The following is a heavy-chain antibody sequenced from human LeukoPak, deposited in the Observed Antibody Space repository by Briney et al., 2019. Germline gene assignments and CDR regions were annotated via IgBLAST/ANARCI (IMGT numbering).Heavy chain of an antibody. J-gene: IGHJ3*02. CDR1: GGSISSYY. CDR2: IYYSGST. Sequence: SDTLSLTCTVSGGSISSYYWSWIRQPPGKGLEWMGYIYYSGSTNYNPSLKSRVTISVDTSKNQFSLKLSSVTAADTAVYYCASVTSYDFWSGYSSGLSHAFDIWGQGTMVTVSS. D-gene: IGHD3-3*01. CDR3: ASVTSYDFWSGYSSGLSHAFDI. V-gene: IGHV4-59*08.